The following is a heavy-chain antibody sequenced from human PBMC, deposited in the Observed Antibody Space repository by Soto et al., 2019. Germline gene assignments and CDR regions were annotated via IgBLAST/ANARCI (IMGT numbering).Heavy chain of an antibody. J-gene: IGHJ3*02. V-gene: IGHV5-10-1*01. CDR1: GYSFSSYW. CDR3: ARPRIVGATVAFDI. CDR2: IDPSDSYT. D-gene: IGHD1-26*01. Sequence: GESLKISCKGSGYSFSSYWIRWGRQMPGKGLEWLGRIDPSDSYTNYSPPFPGHVTISADKSISTAYLQWSSPKASDTAMYYCARPRIVGATVAFDIWGQGTMVTVS.